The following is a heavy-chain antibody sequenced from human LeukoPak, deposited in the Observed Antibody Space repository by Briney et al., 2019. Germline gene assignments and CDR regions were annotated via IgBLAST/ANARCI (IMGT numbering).Heavy chain of an antibody. V-gene: IGHV3-48*01. CDR1: GFTFSGYS. CDR2: ISSSSSSI. J-gene: IGHJ3*02. Sequence: PGGSLRLSCAASGFTFSGYSMNWVRQAPGKGLEWVSYISSSSSSIYYADSLKGRFTISRDNALKSLYLQMNSLRAEGTAVYYCARGRDGYNLVDAFDIWGQGIMVTVSS. CDR3: ARGRDGYNLVDAFDI. D-gene: IGHD5-24*01.